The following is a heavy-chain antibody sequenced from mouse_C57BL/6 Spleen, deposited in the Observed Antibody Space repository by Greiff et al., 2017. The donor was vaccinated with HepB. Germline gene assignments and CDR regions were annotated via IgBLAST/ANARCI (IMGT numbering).Heavy chain of an antibody. Sequence: QVQLQQSGPELVKPGASVKISCKASGYAFSSSWMNWVKQRPGKGLEWIGRIYPGDGDTNYNGKFKGKATLTADNSSSTAYMQLSSLTSEDSAVYFCASSYDYDDWFAYWGQGTLVTVSA. V-gene: IGHV1-82*01. CDR2: IYPGDGDT. D-gene: IGHD2-4*01. CDR1: GYAFSSSW. CDR3: ASSYDYDDWFAY. J-gene: IGHJ3*01.